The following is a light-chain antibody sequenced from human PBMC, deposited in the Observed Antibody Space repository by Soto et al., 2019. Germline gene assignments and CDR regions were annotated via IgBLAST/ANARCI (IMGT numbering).Light chain of an antibody. Sequence: DIQVTQSPSSPTASIGERVTITCRASRSVGSRLNWYQQKPGKAPALLIYDATDLQTGVPSRFRGRGSGTDFTLTITSLQPEDVATYYCQHSFGTPPYTFGQGTRL. CDR2: DAT. CDR3: QHSFGTPPYT. CDR1: RSVGSR. J-gene: IGKJ2*01. V-gene: IGKV1-39*01.